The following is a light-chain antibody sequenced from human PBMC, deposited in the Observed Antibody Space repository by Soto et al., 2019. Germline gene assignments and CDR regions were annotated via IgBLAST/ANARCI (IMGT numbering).Light chain of an antibody. Sequence: IVLTQSPGSLSFSPGERATLSCRASQSVSSYLAWYQQKPGQAPRLLIYDASNRATGIPARFSGSGSGTDFTLTISSLEPEDFAVYYCQRYNNWPLTFGGGTKVDIK. CDR3: QRYNNWPLT. V-gene: IGKV3-11*01. CDR2: DAS. CDR1: QSVSSY. J-gene: IGKJ4*01.